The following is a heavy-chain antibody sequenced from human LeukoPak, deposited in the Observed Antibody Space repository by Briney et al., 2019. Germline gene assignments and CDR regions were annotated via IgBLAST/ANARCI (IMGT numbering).Heavy chain of an antibody. CDR3: ARGGFYCGGDCYVDY. V-gene: IGHV4-34*01. J-gene: IGHJ4*02. Sequence: SETLSLTCAVYGGPFSAYYWSWIRQPPGKGLEWIGEINHSGSTNYNPSLKSRVTISVDTSKNQFSLKLSSVTAADTAVYYCARGGFYCGGDCYVDYWGQGTLVTVPS. CDR1: GGPFSAYY. D-gene: IGHD2-21*02. CDR2: INHSGST.